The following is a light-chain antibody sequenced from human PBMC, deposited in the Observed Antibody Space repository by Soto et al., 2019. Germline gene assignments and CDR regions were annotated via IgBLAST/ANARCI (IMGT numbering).Light chain of an antibody. V-gene: IGKV1-39*01. CDR1: QSIATY. CDR2: AAS. CDR3: QQSYSTPWT. Sequence: DIQMTQSPSSLSASVGDRLTISCRASQSIATYLNWYQQKPGEAPGVLIYAASSLQSGVPSRFSGSGSGTDFTLTISSLQPEDFVTYYCQQSYSTPWTFGQGTKVDIK. J-gene: IGKJ1*01.